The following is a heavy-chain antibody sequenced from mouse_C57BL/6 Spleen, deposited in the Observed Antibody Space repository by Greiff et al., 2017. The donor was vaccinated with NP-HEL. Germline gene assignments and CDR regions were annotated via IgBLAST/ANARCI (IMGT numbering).Heavy chain of an antibody. Sequence: QVQLKESGAELAKPGASVKLSCKASGYTFTSYWMHWVKQRPGQGLEWIGYINPSSGYTKYNQKFKDKATLTADKSSSTAYMQLSSLTYEDSEVYYCARGTTVVAHFDYWGQGTTLTVSS. CDR2: INPSSGYT. J-gene: IGHJ2*01. CDR1: GYTFTSYW. V-gene: IGHV1-7*01. D-gene: IGHD1-1*01. CDR3: ARGTTVVAHFDY.